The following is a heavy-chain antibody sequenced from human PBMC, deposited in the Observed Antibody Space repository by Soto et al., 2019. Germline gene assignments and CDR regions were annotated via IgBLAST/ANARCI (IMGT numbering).Heavy chain of an antibody. CDR2: IYYSGST. V-gene: IGHV4-31*03. Sequence: QVQLQESGPGLVKPSQTLSLTCTVSGGSISSGGYYWSWIRQHPGKGLEWIGYIYYSGSTYYNPSLKSRVTISVDTSKNQCSLKLSSVTAADTAVYYCARDKVRYCSGGSCYSAGYYYGMDVWGQGTTVTVSS. CDR1: GGSISSGGYY. J-gene: IGHJ6*02. CDR3: ARDKVRYCSGGSCYSAGYYYGMDV. D-gene: IGHD2-15*01.